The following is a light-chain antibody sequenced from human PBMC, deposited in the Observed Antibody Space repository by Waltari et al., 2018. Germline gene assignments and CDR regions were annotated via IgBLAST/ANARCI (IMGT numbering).Light chain of an antibody. J-gene: IGKJ2*01. CDR1: QRVSSSY. CDR3: QQYGSSPRYT. CDR2: GAS. Sequence: EIVLTQSPGTLSLSPGERATLFCRASQRVSSSYLAWYQQKPGQAPRLLIYGASSRATGVPDRFSGSGSGTDFTLTISRLEPEDFAVYYCQQYGSSPRYTFGQGTKLEIK. V-gene: IGKV3-20*01.